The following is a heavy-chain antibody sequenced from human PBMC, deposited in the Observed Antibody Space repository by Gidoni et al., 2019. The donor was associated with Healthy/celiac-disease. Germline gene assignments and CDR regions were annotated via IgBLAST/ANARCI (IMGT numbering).Heavy chain of an antibody. CDR2: ISYDGSNK. J-gene: IGHJ6*02. CDR1: GFAFSSYG. Sequence: QVQLVESGGGVVQPGRSLRLSCAASGFAFSSYGMHWVRQAPGKGLEWVAVISYDGSNKYYADSVKGRFTISRDNSKNTLYLQMNSLRAEDTAVYYCASNGMDVWGQGTTVTVSS. V-gene: IGHV3-30*03. CDR3: ASNGMDV.